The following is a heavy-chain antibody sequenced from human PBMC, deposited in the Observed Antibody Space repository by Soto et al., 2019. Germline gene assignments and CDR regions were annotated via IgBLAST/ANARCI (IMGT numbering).Heavy chain of an antibody. J-gene: IGHJ4*02. CDR3: ARRDSGGFYRFFDS. V-gene: IGHV1-69*06. CDR1: GGSLSTSP. Sequence: GASVKVSCXASGGSLSTSPISWVRQAPGQGLEWMGGTGSGTGPGNHAQKFQGRLTVTADKSTSTVYMELTNLSSEDTAVYYCARRDSGGFYRFFDSWGQGTLVTVSS. CDR2: TGSGTGPG. D-gene: IGHD2-15*01.